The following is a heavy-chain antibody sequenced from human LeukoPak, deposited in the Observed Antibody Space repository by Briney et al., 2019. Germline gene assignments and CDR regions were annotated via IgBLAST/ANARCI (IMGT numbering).Heavy chain of an antibody. CDR2: IYPGDSDT. J-gene: IGHJ4*02. Sequence: GESLQISCKGSGYSFTTYWIGWVRQMPGKGLEWMGIIYPGDSDTRYSPSFQGQVTISADKSISTAYLQWSSLKASDTAMYYCATGGSSSWYEFDYWGQETLVTVSS. D-gene: IGHD6-13*01. V-gene: IGHV5-51*01. CDR1: GYSFTTYW. CDR3: ATGGSSSWYEFDY.